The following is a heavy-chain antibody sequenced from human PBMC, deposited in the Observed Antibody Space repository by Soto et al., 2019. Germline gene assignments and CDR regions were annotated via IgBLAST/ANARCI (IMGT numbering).Heavy chain of an antibody. CDR1: GGSFSGYY. CDR2: INHSGST. V-gene: IGHV4-34*01. J-gene: IGHJ4*02. CDR3: AREDFSHGPPRTDY. Sequence: SETLSLTCAVYGGSFSGYYWSWIRQPPGKGLEWIGEINHSGSTNYNPSLKSRVTISVDTSKNQFSLKLSSVTAADTAVYYCAREDFSHGPPRTDYWGQGTLVTVSS.